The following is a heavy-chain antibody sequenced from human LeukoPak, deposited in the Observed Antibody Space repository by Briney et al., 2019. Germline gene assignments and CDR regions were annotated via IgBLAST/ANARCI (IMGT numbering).Heavy chain of an antibody. V-gene: IGHV1-69*06. CDR2: IIPIFGTA. Sequence: GASVKVSCKASGGTFSSYAISWVRQAPGQGLEWMGGIIPIFGTANYAQKFQGRVTITADKSTSTAYMELSSLRSEDTAVYYCAGPRIAAGAAFDIWGQGTMVTVSS. CDR1: GGTFSSYA. D-gene: IGHD6-13*01. CDR3: AGPRIAAGAAFDI. J-gene: IGHJ3*02.